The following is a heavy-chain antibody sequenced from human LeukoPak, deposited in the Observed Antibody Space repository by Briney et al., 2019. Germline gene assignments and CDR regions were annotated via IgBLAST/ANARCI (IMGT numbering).Heavy chain of an antibody. D-gene: IGHD2-2*01. CDR1: GYTFTSYG. V-gene: IGHV1-18*01. J-gene: IGHJ5*02. CDR2: ISAYNGNT. CDR3: ARTRTRPPAYWFDP. Sequence: EASVKVSCKASGYTFTSYGISWVRQAPGQGLEWMGWISAYNGNTNYAQKLQGRVTMTTDTSTSTAYMELRSLRSDDTAVYYCARTRTRPPAYWFDPWGQGTLVIVSS.